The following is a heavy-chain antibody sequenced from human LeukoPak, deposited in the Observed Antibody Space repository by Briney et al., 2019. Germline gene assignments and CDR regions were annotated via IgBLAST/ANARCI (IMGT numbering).Heavy chain of an antibody. D-gene: IGHD6-19*01. CDR1: GGSISSSSYY. V-gene: IGHV4-39*07. J-gene: IGHJ4*01. CDR3: ARLGSGWYAGVDY. Sequence: SETLSLTCTVSGGSISSSSYYWGWIRQPPGKGLEWIGSIYYSGSTYYNPSLKSRVTISVDTSKNQFSLRLNSVTAADTAVYYCARLGSGWYAGVDYWGQGTLVTVSS. CDR2: IYYSGST.